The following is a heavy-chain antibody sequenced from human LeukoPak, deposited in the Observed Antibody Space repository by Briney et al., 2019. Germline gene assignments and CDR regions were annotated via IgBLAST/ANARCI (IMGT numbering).Heavy chain of an antibody. CDR2: IYPGEYDI. CDR1: GYSFSNYW. D-gene: IGHD3-22*01. Sequence: GESLKISCKGPGYSFSNYWIGWVRQMPGKGLEWMGIIYPGEYDIRYSPSFQGQVTISADKSISTAYLQWSSLKASDTAMYYCARQSPHYYDSSGFPDYWGQGTLVAVSS. J-gene: IGHJ4*02. CDR3: ARQSPHYYDSSGFPDY. V-gene: IGHV5-51*01.